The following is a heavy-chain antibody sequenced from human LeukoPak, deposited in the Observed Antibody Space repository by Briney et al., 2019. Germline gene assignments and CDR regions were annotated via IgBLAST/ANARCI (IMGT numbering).Heavy chain of an antibody. D-gene: IGHD4-11*01. CDR3: AIPGSYSNRGWYYGMDV. CDR1: GYTFTGHY. CDR2: IIPIFGTA. V-gene: IGHV1-69*13. Sequence: GASVKVSCKPSGYTFTGHYMHWVRQAPGQGLEWMGGIIPIFGTANYAQKFQGRVTITADESTSTAYMELSSLRSEDTAVYYCAIPGSYSNRGWYYGMDVWGQGTTVTVSS. J-gene: IGHJ6*02.